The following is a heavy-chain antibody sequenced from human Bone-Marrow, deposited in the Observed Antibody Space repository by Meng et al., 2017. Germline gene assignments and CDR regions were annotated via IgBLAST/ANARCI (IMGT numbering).Heavy chain of an antibody. CDR2: ISNDGNKR. CDR1: GFTFNRYA. CDR3: ARDGKKLWFGELYPYFDY. J-gene: IGHJ4*02. Sequence: GGSLRLSCEASGFTFNRYAMHWARQAPGKGLEWVASISNDGNKRPYDDSVKGRFTVSRDNSKNALFLHLNSLRSEDPAVYYCARDGKKLWFGELYPYFDYWGQGTLVTVSS. D-gene: IGHD3-10*01. V-gene: IGHV3-30*04.